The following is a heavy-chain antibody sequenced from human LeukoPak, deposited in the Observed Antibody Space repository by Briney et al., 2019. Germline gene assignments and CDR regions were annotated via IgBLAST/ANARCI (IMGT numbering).Heavy chain of an antibody. CDR3: ARIPLTMVRGVIIPTYYFDY. D-gene: IGHD3-10*01. CDR2: ISSSGSTI. V-gene: IGHV3-48*03. J-gene: IGHJ4*02. CDR1: GFTFSSYE. Sequence: GGSLRLSCAASGFTFSSYEMNWVRQAPGKGLEWVSYISSSGSTIYYADSVKGRFTISRDNAKNSLYLQMNSLRAEDTAVYYCARIPLTMVRGVIIPTYYFDYWGQGTLVTVSS.